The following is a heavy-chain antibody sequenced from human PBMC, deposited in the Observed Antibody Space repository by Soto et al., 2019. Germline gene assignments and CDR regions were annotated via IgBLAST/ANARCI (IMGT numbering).Heavy chain of an antibody. D-gene: IGHD6-25*01. V-gene: IGHV1-69*13. J-gene: IGHJ4*02. CDR1: GGTFSSYA. CDR2: IIPVFGTA. CDR3: TRGHGYNGAYFDY. Sequence: GASVKVSCKTSGGTFSSYAVSWVRQAPGQGLEWMGGIIPVFGTARYAQKFQGRVTITADESTSTASMELSGLRSEDMAVYYCTRGHGYNGAYFDYWGQGTLVTVSS.